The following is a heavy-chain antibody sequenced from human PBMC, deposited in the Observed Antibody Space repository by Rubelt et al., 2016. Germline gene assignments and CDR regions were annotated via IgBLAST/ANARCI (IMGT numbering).Heavy chain of an antibody. Sequence: QVQLVQSGAEVKKPGASVKISCKVSGYTLTELSMHWVRQAPGKGLEWMGGFDPDDGETIYAQKFQGRVTMNEDTSTDTAYMELSSLRSEDTAVYYCAREGVKGSRKDGMDVWGQGTTVTVSS. CDR3: AREGVKGSRKDGMDV. J-gene: IGHJ6*02. CDR2: FDPDDGET. D-gene: IGHD2-8*01. CDR1: GYTLTELS. V-gene: IGHV1-24*01.